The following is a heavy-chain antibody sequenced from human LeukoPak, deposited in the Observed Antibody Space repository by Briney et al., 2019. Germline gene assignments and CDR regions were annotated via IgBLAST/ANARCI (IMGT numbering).Heavy chain of an antibody. CDR1: GFTFSNYA. Sequence: GGSLRLSCAASGFTFSNYAMNWVRQAPGKGLEWVSTITSGENTYYADSVKGRFTISRDNSKNTLYLQMSSLGAEDTAVYYCAKRLSSSSTWYYFDYWGQGTLVTVSS. CDR2: ITSGENT. D-gene: IGHD6-13*01. J-gene: IGHJ4*02. V-gene: IGHV3-23*01. CDR3: AKRLSSSSTWYYFDY.